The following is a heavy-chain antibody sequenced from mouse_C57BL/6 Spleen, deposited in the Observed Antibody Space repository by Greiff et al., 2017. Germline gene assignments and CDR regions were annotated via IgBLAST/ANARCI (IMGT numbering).Heavy chain of an antibody. D-gene: IGHD1-1*01. CDR3: ARGDYGSSYDWYFDV. V-gene: IGHV1-69*01. Sequence: VQLKQPGAELVMPGASVKLSCKASGYTFTSYWMHWVKQRPGQGLEWIGEIDPSDSYTNYNQKFKGKSTLTVDKSSSTAYMQLRSLTSEDSAVYYCARGDYGSSYDWYFDVWRTGTTVTVSS. CDR2: IDPSDSYT. CDR1: GYTFTSYW. J-gene: IGHJ1*03.